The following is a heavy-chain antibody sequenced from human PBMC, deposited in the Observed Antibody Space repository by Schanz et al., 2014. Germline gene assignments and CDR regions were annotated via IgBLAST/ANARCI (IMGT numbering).Heavy chain of an antibody. CDR2: INSAGTT. CDR3: ARTDQQMQRPDY. J-gene: IGHJ4*02. D-gene: IGHD2-2*01. CDR1: GFSVSNTY. V-gene: IGHV3-53*04. Sequence: EVQLAESGGGLIQPGGSLRLSCVVSGFSVSNTYMHWVRQPPGKGLEWVSVINSAGTTYYADSVKGRFTISKHNSRHTLYLQMDSLTTDDTAVYYCARTDQQMQRPDYWGQGTLVIVSS.